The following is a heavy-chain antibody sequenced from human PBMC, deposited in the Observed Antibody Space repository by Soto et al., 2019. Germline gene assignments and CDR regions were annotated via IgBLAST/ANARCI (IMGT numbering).Heavy chain of an antibody. J-gene: IGHJ6*02. CDR2: ISATSDAA. Sequence: EVQLLESGGGLVQPGGSLRLSCAASGFPFSTSAMNWVRQAPGKGLEWVSIISATSDAAYYAESVKGQFTSSRDNSKNTIYLQMNSLRPEDTDMYYCAKYSGSYPVYNGMNVWGQGTTVTVSS. D-gene: IGHD1-26*01. CDR3: AKYSGSYPVYNGMNV. V-gene: IGHV3-23*01. CDR1: GFPFSTSA.